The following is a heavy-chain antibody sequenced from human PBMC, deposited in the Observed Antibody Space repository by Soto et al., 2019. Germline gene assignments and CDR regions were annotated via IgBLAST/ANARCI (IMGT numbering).Heavy chain of an antibody. J-gene: IGHJ4*02. CDR3: ARDAAAGLNDY. CDR2: ISAYNGNT. CDR1: GYTSTRYA. D-gene: IGHD6-13*01. V-gene: IGHV1-18*01. Sequence: ASVKVSCKASGYTSTRYAISWVRQAPGQGLEWVGWISAYNGNTNYAQKLQGRVTMTTDTSTSTAYMELRSLRSDDTAMYYCARDAAAGLNDYWGQGTLVTVSS.